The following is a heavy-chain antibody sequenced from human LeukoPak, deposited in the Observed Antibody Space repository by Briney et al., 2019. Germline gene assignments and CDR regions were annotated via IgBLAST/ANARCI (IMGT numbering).Heavy chain of an antibody. J-gene: IGHJ5*02. Sequence: ASVKVSCKASGYTFTGYYMHWVRQAPGQGLEWMGWINPNSGGTNYAQKFQGRVTMTRDTSISTAYMELSRLRSDDTAVYYCARAPEPRHCSSTSCYIVDWFDPWGQGTLVTVSS. D-gene: IGHD2-2*02. CDR1: GYTFTGYY. CDR2: INPNSGGT. CDR3: ARAPEPRHCSSTSCYIVDWFDP. V-gene: IGHV1-2*02.